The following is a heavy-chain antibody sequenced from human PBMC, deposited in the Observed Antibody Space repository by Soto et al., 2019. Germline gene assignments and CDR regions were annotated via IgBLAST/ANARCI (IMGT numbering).Heavy chain of an antibody. V-gene: IGHV4-31*03. Sequence: SETLSLTCTVSGGSISSGGYYWSWIRQHPGKDLDWIGYIYYSGSSYYNPSLKSRVTITVDTSKNQFSLKLSSVTAAAAAADYCARGLPTYVCITIFSRPNDAFDIWGQGTMVTVSS. D-gene: IGHD3-9*01. CDR2: IYYSGSS. J-gene: IGHJ3*02. CDR1: GGSISSGGYY. CDR3: ARGLPTYVCITIFSRPNDAFDI.